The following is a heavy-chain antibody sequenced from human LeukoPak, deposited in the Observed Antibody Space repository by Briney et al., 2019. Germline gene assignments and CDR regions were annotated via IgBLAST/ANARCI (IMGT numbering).Heavy chain of an antibody. CDR2: VSGSGAIA. J-gene: IGHJ4*02. CDR1: GFTFSNYA. Sequence: QPGGSLRLSCAASGFTFSNYAMTWVRQAPGKGLEWVSAVSGSGAIAYYTDSVKGRFTISRDNSKNTLYLQMNSLRAEDTAVYYCARRSGIAVAGAFDYWGQGTLVTVSS. D-gene: IGHD6-19*01. V-gene: IGHV3-23*01. CDR3: ARRSGIAVAGAFDY.